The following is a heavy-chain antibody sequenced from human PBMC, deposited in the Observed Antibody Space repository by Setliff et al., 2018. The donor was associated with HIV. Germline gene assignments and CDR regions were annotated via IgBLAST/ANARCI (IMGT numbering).Heavy chain of an antibody. Sequence: ASVKVSCKTSGYTFTAYYLHWVRQAPGQGLEYMGRINSNSGGTNYAQKFQGGVTMTRDTSVSSAYMELSRVRSDDTAVYYCAREELRGTKVFDIWGQGTMVTVSS. CDR1: GYTFTAYY. CDR2: INSNSGGT. CDR3: AREELRGTKVFDI. J-gene: IGHJ3*02. D-gene: IGHD3-10*01. V-gene: IGHV1-2*06.